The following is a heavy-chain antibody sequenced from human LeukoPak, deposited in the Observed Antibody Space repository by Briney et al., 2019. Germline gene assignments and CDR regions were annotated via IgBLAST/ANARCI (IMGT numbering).Heavy chain of an antibody. J-gene: IGHJ4*02. CDR2: INPNSGGT. CDR3: AREIGCSSTSCYAAFDY. CDR1: GYTFTGYY. D-gene: IGHD2-2*01. Sequence: ASVKVSCKASGYTFTGYYMHWVRQAPGQGLEWMGWINPNSGGTNYVQKFQGWVTMTRDTSISTAYMELSRLRSDDTAVYYCAREIGCSSTSCYAAFDYWGQGTLVTVSS. V-gene: IGHV1-2*04.